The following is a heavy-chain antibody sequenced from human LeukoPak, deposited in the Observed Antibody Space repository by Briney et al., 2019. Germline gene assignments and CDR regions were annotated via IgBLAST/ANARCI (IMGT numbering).Heavy chain of an antibody. CDR1: GFTFSSYW. CDR3: AKVRGYSDY. D-gene: IGHD5-12*01. CDR2: ISGDGGDT. V-gene: IGHV3-43*02. Sequence: GGSLRLSCAASGFTFSSYWMHWVRQAPGKGLEWVCLISGDGGDTFYADSVKGRFTISRDNSKNSLYLQMNSLRTEDTALYYCAKVRGYSDYWGQGTLVTVSS. J-gene: IGHJ4*02.